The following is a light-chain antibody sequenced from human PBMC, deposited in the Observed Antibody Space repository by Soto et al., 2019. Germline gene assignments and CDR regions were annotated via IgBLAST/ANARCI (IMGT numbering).Light chain of an antibody. CDR2: DTN. J-gene: IGLJ3*02. CDR1: TGAVISAHY. CDR3: LLSYSGARV. V-gene: IGLV7-46*01. Sequence: QAVVTQESSLTVSPGGTVTLSCGSSTGAVISAHYPYWFQQKPGQAPRTLIYDTNNKHSWTPARFSGSLLGGKAALTLSGAQSEDEAEYYCLLSYSGARVFGGGTKLTVL.